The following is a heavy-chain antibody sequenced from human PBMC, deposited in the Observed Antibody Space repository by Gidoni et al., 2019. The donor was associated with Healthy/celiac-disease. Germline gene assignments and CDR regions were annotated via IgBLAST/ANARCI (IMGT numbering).Heavy chain of an antibody. J-gene: IGHJ4*02. V-gene: IGHV4-61*02. D-gene: IGHD6-19*01. Sequence: QVQLQGSGPGLVKHSQTLSLTGTVSGGSISSGSYYWSWIRQPAGKGLEWIGRIYTSGSTNYNPSLKSRVTISVDTSKNQFSLKLSSVTAADTAVYYCARGNSSGWLYYFDYWGQGTLVTVSS. CDR3: ARGNSSGWLYYFDY. CDR1: GGSISSGSYY. CDR2: IYTSGST.